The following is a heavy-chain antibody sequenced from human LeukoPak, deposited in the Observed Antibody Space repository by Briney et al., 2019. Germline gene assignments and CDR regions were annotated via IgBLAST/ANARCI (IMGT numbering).Heavy chain of an antibody. Sequence: GGSLRLSCAASGFTFDDYAMHWVRQAPGKGLEWVSGISWNSGSIGYADSVEGRFTISRDNAKNSLYLQMNSLRAEDTALYYCAKDISRGSDAFYYFDYWGQGTLVTVSS. CDR1: GFTFDDYA. CDR3: AKDISRGSDAFYYFDY. D-gene: IGHD5-12*01. V-gene: IGHV3-9*01. J-gene: IGHJ4*02. CDR2: ISWNSGSI.